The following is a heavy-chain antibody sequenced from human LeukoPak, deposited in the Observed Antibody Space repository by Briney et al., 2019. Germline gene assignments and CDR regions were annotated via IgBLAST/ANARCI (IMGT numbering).Heavy chain of an antibody. CDR3: ARDYYDSSGYWVFDI. J-gene: IGHJ3*02. CDR1: GFTFDDYG. CDR2: INWNGGST. V-gene: IGHV3-20*04. Sequence: GGSLRLSCAASGFTFDDYGMSWVRQAPGKGLEWVSGINWNGGSTGYADSVKGRFTISRDNAKNSLYLQMNSLRAEDTALYYCARDYYDSSGYWVFDIWGQGTMVTVSP. D-gene: IGHD3-22*01.